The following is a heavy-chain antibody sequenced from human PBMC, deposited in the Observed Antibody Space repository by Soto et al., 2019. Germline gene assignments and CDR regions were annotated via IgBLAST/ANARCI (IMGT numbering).Heavy chain of an antibody. V-gene: IGHV3-30*18. J-gene: IGHJ4*02. Sequence: QVQLVDSGGGVVQPGRSLRLSCAASGFTFTNYGMHWVRQAPGKGLEWVAFISYDGSNKYYADSVKGRFTISRDNSENTLYLQMNSLRAEDTAVYYCAKASRGGNSGGHFDYWGQGTLVTVSS. CDR3: AKASRGGNSGGHFDY. CDR1: GFTFTNYG. D-gene: IGHD2-21*02. CDR2: ISYDGSNK.